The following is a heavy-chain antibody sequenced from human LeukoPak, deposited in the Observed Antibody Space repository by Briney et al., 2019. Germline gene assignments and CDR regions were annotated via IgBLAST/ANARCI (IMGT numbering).Heavy chain of an antibody. Sequence: GSLRLSCAASGFTFSSYSMNWVRQAPGKGLEWVSSISSSSGYIYYADSVKGRFTISRDNAKNSLYLQMNSLRAEDTAVYYCARSPDYGGPRRGQGTLVTVSS. D-gene: IGHD4-23*01. CDR2: ISSSSGYI. CDR3: ARSPDYGGPR. CDR1: GFTFSSYS. J-gene: IGHJ4*02. V-gene: IGHV3-21*01.